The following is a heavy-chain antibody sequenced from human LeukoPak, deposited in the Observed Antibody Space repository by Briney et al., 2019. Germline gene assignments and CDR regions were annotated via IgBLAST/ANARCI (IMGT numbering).Heavy chain of an antibody. D-gene: IGHD3-9*01. J-gene: IGHJ3*02. V-gene: IGHV1-8*03. CDR3: ARGLSPPPLRYFDWRSPINAFDI. CDR2: MNPNSGNT. Sequence: ASVKVSCKASGYTFTSYDINWVRQATGQGLEWMGWMNPNSGNTGYAQKFQGRVTITRNTSISTAYMELSSLRSEDTAVYYCARGLSPPPLRYFDWRSPINAFDIWGQGTMVTVSS. CDR1: GYTFTSYD.